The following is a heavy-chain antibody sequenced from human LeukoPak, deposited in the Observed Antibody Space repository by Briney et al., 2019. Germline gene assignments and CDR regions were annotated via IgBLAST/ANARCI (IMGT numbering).Heavy chain of an antibody. CDR2: INPNSGGT. V-gene: IGHV1-2*02. CDR1: GYTFTGYY. D-gene: IGHD2-2*01. Sequence: ASVKVSCKASGYTFTGYYMHWVRQAPGQGLEWMGWINPNSGGTNYARKFQGRVTMTRDTSISTAYMELSRLRSDDTAVYYCARVRGQLGYGYWGQGTLVTVSS. CDR3: ARVRGQLGYGY. J-gene: IGHJ4*02.